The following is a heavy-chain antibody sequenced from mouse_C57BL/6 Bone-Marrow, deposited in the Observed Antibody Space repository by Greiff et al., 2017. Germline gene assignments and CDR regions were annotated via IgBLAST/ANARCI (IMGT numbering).Heavy chain of an antibody. CDR2: IHPNSGST. CDR3: AREDTTVVSDY. D-gene: IGHD1-1*01. Sequence: QVQLQQPGAELVKPGASVKLSCKASGYTFTSYWMHWVKQRPGQGLEWIGMIHPNSGSTNYNEKFKSKATLTVDKSSSTPYMQLSSLTSEDSAVYYCAREDTTVVSDYWGQGTTLTVSS. J-gene: IGHJ2*01. CDR1: GYTFTSYW. V-gene: IGHV1-64*01.